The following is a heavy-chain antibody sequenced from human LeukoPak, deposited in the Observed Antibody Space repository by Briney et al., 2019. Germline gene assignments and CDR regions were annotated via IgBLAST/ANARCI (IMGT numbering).Heavy chain of an antibody. CDR3: ARESDLAVAGTGFDY. CDR2: INPSGGST. Sequence: ASVKVSCKASGYTFTNYYMHWVRQAPGQGLEWMGIINPSGGSTRYEQKFQGRVTMTRDTSTSTVYMELSSLRSEDTAVYYCARESDLAVAGTGFDYWGRGTLVTVYS. V-gene: IGHV1-46*01. J-gene: IGHJ4*02. D-gene: IGHD6-19*01. CDR1: GYTFTNYY.